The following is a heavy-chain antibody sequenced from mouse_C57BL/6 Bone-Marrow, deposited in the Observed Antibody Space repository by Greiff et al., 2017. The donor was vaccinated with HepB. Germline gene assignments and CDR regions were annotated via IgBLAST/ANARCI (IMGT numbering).Heavy chain of an antibody. CDR2: IWSGGST. V-gene: IGHV2-2*01. J-gene: IGHJ4*01. CDR1: GFSLTSYG. Sequence: KESGPGLVQPSQSLSITCTVSGFSLTSYGVHWVRQSPGKGLEWLGVIWSGGSTDYNAAFISRLSISKDNSKSQVFFKMNSLQADDTAIYYCARSPNYYARGAMDYWGQGTSVTVSS. CDR3: ARSPNYYARGAMDY. D-gene: IGHD1-1*01.